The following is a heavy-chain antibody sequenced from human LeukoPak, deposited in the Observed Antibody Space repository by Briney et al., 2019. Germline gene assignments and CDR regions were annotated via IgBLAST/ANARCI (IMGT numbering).Heavy chain of an antibody. Sequence: SVKVSCKASGGTFSSYAISWVRQAPGQGLEWMGRIIPILGIANYAQKFQGRVTITADKSTSTAYMELSSLRSEDTAVYYCARGGRFLEGTYYWGQGTLVTVSS. CDR1: GGTFSSYA. J-gene: IGHJ4*02. CDR2: IIPILGIA. CDR3: ARGGRFLEGTYY. V-gene: IGHV1-69*04. D-gene: IGHD3-3*01.